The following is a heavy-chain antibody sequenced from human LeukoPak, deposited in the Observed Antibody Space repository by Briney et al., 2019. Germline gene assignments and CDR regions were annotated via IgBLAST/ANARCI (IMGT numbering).Heavy chain of an antibody. Sequence: GGSLRLSCAASGFTFSSYAMSWVRQAPGKGLEWVSAISGSGGSTYYADSVKGRFTISRDNSKNTLYLQMNSLRAEDTAVYYCAKDMYSSSYYFDYWGQRTLVTVSS. D-gene: IGHD6-13*01. J-gene: IGHJ4*02. V-gene: IGHV3-23*01. CDR1: GFTFSSYA. CDR2: ISGSGGST. CDR3: AKDMYSSSYYFDY.